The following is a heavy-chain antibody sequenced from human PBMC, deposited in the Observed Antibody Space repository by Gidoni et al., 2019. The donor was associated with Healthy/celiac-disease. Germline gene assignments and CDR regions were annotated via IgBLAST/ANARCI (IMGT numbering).Heavy chain of an antibody. J-gene: IGHJ4*02. V-gene: IGHV3-30-3*01. CDR1: GFTFSSYA. CDR3: ARESYSSSRDFDY. D-gene: IGHD6-13*01. Sequence: QVQLVESGGGVVQPGRSLRPPCAASGFTFSSYALHWVRQAPGKGLEWLAVISYDGSNKYYADSVKGRFTISRDNSKNTLYLQMNSLRAEDTAVYYCARESYSSSRDFDYWGQGTLVTVSS. CDR2: ISYDGSNK.